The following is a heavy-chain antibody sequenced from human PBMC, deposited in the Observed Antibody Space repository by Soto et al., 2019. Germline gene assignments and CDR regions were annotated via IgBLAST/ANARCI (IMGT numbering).Heavy chain of an antibody. V-gene: IGHV3-30-3*01. CDR1: GFTFSSYA. D-gene: IGHD2-15*01. J-gene: IGHJ5*02. CDR3: AKDRGGFNWFDP. CDR2: ISYDGSNK. Sequence: QVQLVESGGGVVQPGRSLRLSCAASGFTFSSYAMHWVRQAPRKGLEWVAVISYDGSNKYYADSVKGRFTISRDNSKNTLYLQMNSLRAEDTAVYHCAKDRGGFNWFDPWGQGTLVTVSS.